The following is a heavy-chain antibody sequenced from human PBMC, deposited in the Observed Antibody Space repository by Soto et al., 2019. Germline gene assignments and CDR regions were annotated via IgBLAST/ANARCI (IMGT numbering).Heavy chain of an antibody. CDR3: AREVCSGGNCYTYYFDP. Sequence: DVQLVETGGGVVPPGGSLRLSCAASGLTFNRYWMHWVRHAPGKGLVWVSHINTDGSNTNYADSVKGRFPISRDNAKSTLFLQMNSLRDEDTAVYYCAREVCSGGNCYTYYFDPWGQGIPVTVSS. D-gene: IGHD2-15*01. V-gene: IGHV3-74*01. CDR2: INTDGSNT. CDR1: GLTFNRYW. J-gene: IGHJ5*02.